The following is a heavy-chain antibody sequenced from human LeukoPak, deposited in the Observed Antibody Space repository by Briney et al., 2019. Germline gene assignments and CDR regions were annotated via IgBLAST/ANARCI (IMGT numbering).Heavy chain of an antibody. V-gene: IGHV1-2*02. CDR3: ARGDFTDTAMVTFDY. CDR2: INPNSGGT. J-gene: IGHJ4*02. D-gene: IGHD5-18*01. Sequence: ASVKVSCKASGYTFTGYYMHWVRQAPGQGLEWMGWINPNSGGTNYAQKFQGRVTMTRDTSISTAYLQWSSLKASDTAMYYCARGDFTDTAMVTFDYWGQGTLVTVSS. CDR1: GYTFTGYY.